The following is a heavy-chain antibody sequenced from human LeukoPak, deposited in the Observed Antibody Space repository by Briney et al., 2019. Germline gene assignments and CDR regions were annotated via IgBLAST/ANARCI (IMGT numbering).Heavy chain of an antibody. CDR2: IWYDGSNK. CDR1: GFTFSSYG. D-gene: IGHD1-26*01. CDR3: ANLGATEAFDI. V-gene: IGHV3-33*08. J-gene: IGHJ3*02. Sequence: PGGSLRLSCAASGFTFSSYGMHWVRQAPGKGLEWVAVIWYDGSNKYYADSVKGRFTISRDNSKNTLYLQMNSLRAEDTAVYYCANLGATEAFDIWGQGTMVTVSS.